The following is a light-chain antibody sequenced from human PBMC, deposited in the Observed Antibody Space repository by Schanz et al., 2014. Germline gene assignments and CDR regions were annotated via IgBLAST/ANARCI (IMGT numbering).Light chain of an antibody. CDR2: TSD. J-gene: IGLJ1*01. Sequence: QSVLTQPPSASGTPGQRVTISCSGSSSNIGSNPVNWYQQLPRAAPTLLIYTSDQRPSGVPDRFSGSKSGTSASLAISGLQSEDEAHYYCAAWDDSLNGQVFGTGTKLTVL. CDR3: AAWDDSLNGQV. V-gene: IGLV1-44*01. CDR1: SSNIGSNP.